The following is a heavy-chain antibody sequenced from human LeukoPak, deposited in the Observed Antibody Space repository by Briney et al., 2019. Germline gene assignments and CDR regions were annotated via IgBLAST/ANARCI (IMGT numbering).Heavy chain of an antibody. J-gene: IGHJ4*02. CDR1: GGSISSYY. CDR2: IYTSGST. V-gene: IGHV4-4*07. D-gene: IGHD2-2*01. CDR3: ARARGYCSSTSCSWDLDY. Sequence: SETLSLTCTVSGGSISSYYWSWIRQPAGPGLEWIGRIYTSGSTNYNPSLKSRVTMSVYTSKNQFSLKLSSVTAADTAVYYCARARGYCSSTSCSWDLDYWGQGTLVTVSS.